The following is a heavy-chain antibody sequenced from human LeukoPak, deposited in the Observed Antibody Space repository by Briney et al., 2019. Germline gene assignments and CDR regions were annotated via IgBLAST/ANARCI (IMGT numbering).Heavy chain of an antibody. D-gene: IGHD3-9*01. CDR2: IKQDGSEK. V-gene: IGHV3-7*03. CDR1: GFTFSLYW. CDR3: AGGTGFIIKD. Sequence: GGSLRLSCAAPGFTFSLYWMNWVRRAPGKGLEWVANIKQDGSEKNYVDSVKGRFTISRDNAKNSLYLQMNNLRVEDTAMYYCAGGTGFIIKDWGQGTLVTVSS. J-gene: IGHJ4*02.